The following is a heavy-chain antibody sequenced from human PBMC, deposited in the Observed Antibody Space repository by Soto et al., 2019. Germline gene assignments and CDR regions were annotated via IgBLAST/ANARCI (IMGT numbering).Heavy chain of an antibody. CDR1: GFTFSDYY. CDR2: ISSSSSYT. V-gene: IGHV3-11*05. CDR3: ARFRSIRYFDWLPHYYYGMDV. Sequence: QVQLVESGGGLVKPGGSLRLSCAASGFTFSDYYMSWIRQAPGKGLEWVSYISSSSSYTNYADSVKGRFTISRDNAKNSLYLQMTSLRAEDTAVYYCARFRSIRYFDWLPHYYYGMDVWGQGTTVTVSS. D-gene: IGHD3-9*01. J-gene: IGHJ6*02.